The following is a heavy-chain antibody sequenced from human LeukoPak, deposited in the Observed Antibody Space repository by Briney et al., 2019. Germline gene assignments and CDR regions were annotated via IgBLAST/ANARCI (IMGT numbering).Heavy chain of an antibody. Sequence: GGSLRLSCAASGFAFSSYGMHWVRQAPGKGLEWVAYIHYDSTTEDYADSVKGRFTISRDNSKNTLYLQMNSLRAEDTAVYYCAKGDKPVIAMVKFDYWGHGTLVTVSS. CDR1: GFAFSSYG. CDR2: IHYDSTTE. CDR3: AKGDKPVIAMVKFDY. J-gene: IGHJ4*01. V-gene: IGHV3-30*02. D-gene: IGHD5-18*01.